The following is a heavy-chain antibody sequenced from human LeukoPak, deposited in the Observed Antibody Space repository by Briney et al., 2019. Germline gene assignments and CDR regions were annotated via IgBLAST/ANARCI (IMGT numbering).Heavy chain of an antibody. J-gene: IGHJ6*03. Sequence: SVKVSCKASGDTFSSYGVIWVRQAPGQGLEWMGGIIPIFKTANFAQKFQGRVTIITDESTSTAYMELSSLRSEDTAVYYCARAILEMTTISFSDYYYYMDVWGKGTTVTVSS. CDR3: ARAILEMTTISFSDYYYYMDV. CDR2: IIPIFKTA. V-gene: IGHV1-69*05. CDR1: GDTFSSYG. D-gene: IGHD5-24*01.